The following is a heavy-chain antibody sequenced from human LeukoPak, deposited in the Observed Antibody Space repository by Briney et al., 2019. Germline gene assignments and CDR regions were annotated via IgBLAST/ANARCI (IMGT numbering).Heavy chain of an antibody. J-gene: IGHJ4*02. Sequence: GGSLRLSCAASGFTFSSYAISWVRQAPGKGLEWVSAISGSGGSTYYADSVKGRFTISRDNSKNTLYLQMNSLRAEDTAIYYCAKGYFDTSGYYEYWGQGTLVTVSS. D-gene: IGHD3-22*01. CDR1: GFTFSSYA. V-gene: IGHV3-23*01. CDR2: ISGSGGST. CDR3: AKGYFDTSGYYEY.